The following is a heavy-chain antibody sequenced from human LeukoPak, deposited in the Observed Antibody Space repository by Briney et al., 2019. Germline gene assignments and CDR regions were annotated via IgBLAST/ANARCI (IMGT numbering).Heavy chain of an antibody. J-gene: IGHJ6*03. Sequence: ASVKVSCKAPGGTFSSYAISWVRQAPGQGLEWMGGIIPIFGTANYAQKFQGRVTITADKSTSTAYMELSSLRSEDTAVYYCARARGYDFWSGYLSSHYYYYMDVWGKGTTVTVSS. V-gene: IGHV1-69*06. CDR3: ARARGYDFWSGYLSSHYYYYMDV. CDR2: IIPIFGTA. CDR1: GGTFSSYA. D-gene: IGHD3-3*01.